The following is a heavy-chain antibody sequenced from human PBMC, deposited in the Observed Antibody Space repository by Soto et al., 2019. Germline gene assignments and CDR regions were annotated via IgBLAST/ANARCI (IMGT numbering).Heavy chain of an antibody. Sequence: EVQLLESGGGLVQPGGSLRLSCAASGFTFSSYAMSWVRQAPGKGLEWVSVISGSGGSTYYADSVKDRFTISRDNSKNTLYLQVDSLMAEDTAVYSCATRSSGWYLDYWGQGALVTVPS. CDR3: ATRSSGWYLDY. D-gene: IGHD6-19*01. CDR2: ISGSGGST. CDR1: GFTFSSYA. V-gene: IGHV3-23*01. J-gene: IGHJ4*02.